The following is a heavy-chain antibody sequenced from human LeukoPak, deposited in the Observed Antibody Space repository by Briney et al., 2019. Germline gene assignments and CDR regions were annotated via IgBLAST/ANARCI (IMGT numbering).Heavy chain of an antibody. D-gene: IGHD3-9*01. Sequence: SVKVSCKASGGTFSSYAISWVRQAPGQGLEWMVGIIPIFGTANYAQKFQGRVTITADKSTSTAYMELSSLRSEDTAVYYCARGVNYDILTGYIFDYWGQGTLVTVSS. V-gene: IGHV1-69*06. CDR3: ARGVNYDILTGYIFDY. CDR1: GGTFSSYA. J-gene: IGHJ4*02. CDR2: IIPIFGTA.